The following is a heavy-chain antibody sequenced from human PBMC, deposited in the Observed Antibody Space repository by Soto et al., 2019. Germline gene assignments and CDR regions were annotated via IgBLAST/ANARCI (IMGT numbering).Heavy chain of an antibody. V-gene: IGHV4-34*01. CDR2: INHSGST. CDR1: GGSFSGYY. CDR3: ARLPRGYNYGMDV. Sequence: QVQLQQWGAGLLKPSETLSLTCAVYGGSFSGYYWSWIRQPPGKGLEWIGEINHSGSTNYNPSLKSRVTISVDTSKNQFSLKLGSVTAADTAVYYCARLPRGYNYGMDVWGQGTTVTVSS. J-gene: IGHJ6*02.